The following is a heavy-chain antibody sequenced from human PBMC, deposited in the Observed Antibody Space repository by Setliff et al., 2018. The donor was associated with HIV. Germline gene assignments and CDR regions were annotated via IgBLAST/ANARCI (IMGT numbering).Heavy chain of an antibody. Sequence: PGGSLRLSCAASGFTFSSYAMYWVRQAPGKGLEWVAVISYDGSNKYYADSVKGRFTISRDNSKNTLYLQMNNLRPEDTAVYYCAKDFQWSTVNTPLNYQYGMDVWGQGTTVTVSS. CDR1: GFTFSSYA. D-gene: IGHD4-17*01. J-gene: IGHJ6*02. CDR3: AKDFQWSTVNTPLNYQYGMDV. V-gene: IGHV3-30-3*01. CDR2: ISYDGSNK.